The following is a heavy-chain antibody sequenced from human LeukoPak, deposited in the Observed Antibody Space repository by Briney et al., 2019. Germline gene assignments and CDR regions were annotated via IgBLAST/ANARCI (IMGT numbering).Heavy chain of an antibody. Sequence: GGSLRLSCAASGFTFSNYAMSWVRQAPGKGLEWVSAISGGGNTYSADSVKGRFTVSRDNSKNTLYLQMNSLRAEDTAVYYCAKDSFYDSSGYYSPDYFDYWGQGTLVTVSS. CDR3: AKDSFYDSSGYYSPDYFDY. CDR1: GFTFSNYA. J-gene: IGHJ4*02. D-gene: IGHD3-22*01. CDR2: ISGGGNT. V-gene: IGHV3-23*01.